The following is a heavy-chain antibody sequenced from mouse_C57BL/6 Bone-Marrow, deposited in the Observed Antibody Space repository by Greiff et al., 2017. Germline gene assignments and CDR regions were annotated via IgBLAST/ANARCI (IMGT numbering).Heavy chain of an antibody. D-gene: IGHD2-5*01. Sequence: EVMLVESGGGLVKPGGSLELPCAASGFTFSSYAMSWVRQTPEQRLEWVATISDGGSYTYYPDNVKGRFTISRDNAKNNLYLQMSHLKSEATAMYYGTRDKEAYYSNPYFDVWGTGTTVTVSS. V-gene: IGHV5-4*01. CDR1: GFTFSSYA. CDR2: ISDGGSYT. J-gene: IGHJ1*03. CDR3: TRDKEAYYSNPYFDV.